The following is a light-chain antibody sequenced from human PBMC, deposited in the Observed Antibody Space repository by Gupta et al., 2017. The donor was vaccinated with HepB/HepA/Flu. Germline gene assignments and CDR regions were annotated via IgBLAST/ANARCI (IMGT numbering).Light chain of an antibody. CDR3: NVFVHNPSHWV. J-gene: IGLJ3*02. CDR2: DDT. V-gene: IGLV3-21*02. CDR1: NIGRKS. Sequence: SNVLTQPPSVSVAPGETSTITCAGNNIGRKSVHWYQQKSGQAPILVVEDDTDRPSRIPERFSGSNADTAETRIILIAEAGDEDEVDYNVFVHNPSHWVFGGGTKMTVL.